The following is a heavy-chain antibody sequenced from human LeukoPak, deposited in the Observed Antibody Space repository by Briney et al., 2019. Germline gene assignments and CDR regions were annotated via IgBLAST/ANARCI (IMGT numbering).Heavy chain of an antibody. CDR2: INAGNGNT. CDR1: GYTFTSYA. Sequence: ASVKVSCKASGYTFTSYAMHWVRQAPGQRLEWMGWINAGNGNTKYSQKFQGRVTITRDTSASTAYMELSSLRSEDTAVYYCTRATGCIDDFTTGYPSYYFDYWGQGTLVTV. J-gene: IGHJ4*02. V-gene: IGHV1-3*01. D-gene: IGHD3/OR15-3a*01. CDR3: TRATGCIDDFTTGYPSYYFDY.